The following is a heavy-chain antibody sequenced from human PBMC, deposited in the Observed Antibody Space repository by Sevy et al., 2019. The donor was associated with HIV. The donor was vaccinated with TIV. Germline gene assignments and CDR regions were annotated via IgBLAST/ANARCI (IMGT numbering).Heavy chain of an antibody. CDR2: IYYSGST. CDR1: GGSISSYY. J-gene: IGHJ4*02. CDR3: ARGNSGYSYGYTWGTFDY. D-gene: IGHD5-18*01. Sequence: SETLSLTCTVSGGSISSYYWSWIRQPPGKGLEWIGYIYYSGSTNYNPSLKSRVTISVDTSKNQFPLKLSSVTAADTAVYYCARGNSGYSYGYTWGTFDYWGQGTLVTVSS. V-gene: IGHV4-59*01.